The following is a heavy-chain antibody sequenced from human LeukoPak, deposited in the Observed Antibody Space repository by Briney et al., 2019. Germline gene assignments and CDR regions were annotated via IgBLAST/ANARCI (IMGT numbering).Heavy chain of an antibody. D-gene: IGHD5-12*01. CDR2: ISSYSDPV. V-gene: IGHV3-48*02. Sequence: PGGSLRLSCAASGFTFSSYGMNWVRQAPGKRLEWVSYISSYSDPVYYADSVKGRFTISRDNAENSLYLQMNSLRDEDTAVYYCARAMRSGYDYWGQGTLVTVSS. CDR1: GFTFSSYG. J-gene: IGHJ4*02. CDR3: ARAMRSGYDY.